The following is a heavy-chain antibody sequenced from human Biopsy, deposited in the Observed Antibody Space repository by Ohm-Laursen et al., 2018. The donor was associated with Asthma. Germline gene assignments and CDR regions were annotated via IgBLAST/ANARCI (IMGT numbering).Heavy chain of an antibody. CDR1: GDILSSFG. J-gene: IGHJ4*02. CDR3: ARAGALIVGATMGY. Sequence: SVKVSCKAHGDILSSFGIKWVRKAPGQGLEWMGGINPIFGTANYAQKFQGRVTITADESTSTVYMELSSLRSEDTAVYYCARAGALIVGATMGYWGQGTLVTVSS. D-gene: IGHD1-26*01. CDR2: INPIFGTA. V-gene: IGHV1-69*13.